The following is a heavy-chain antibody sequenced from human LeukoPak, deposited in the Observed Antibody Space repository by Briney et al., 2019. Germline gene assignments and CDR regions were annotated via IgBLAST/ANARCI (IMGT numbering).Heavy chain of an antibody. Sequence: GGSLRLSCAVSGFTFSSYGMQWVRQAPGKGLEGVAFIWYEGSNKYYADSVKGRYTICRDNSKNTLYLQMNSLRAEDTAVYYCAKEGYYSSFFDYWGQGTLVTVSS. CDR1: GFTFSSYG. CDR3: AKEGYYSSFFDY. CDR2: IWYEGSNK. V-gene: IGHV3-30*02. J-gene: IGHJ4*02. D-gene: IGHD2-2*01.